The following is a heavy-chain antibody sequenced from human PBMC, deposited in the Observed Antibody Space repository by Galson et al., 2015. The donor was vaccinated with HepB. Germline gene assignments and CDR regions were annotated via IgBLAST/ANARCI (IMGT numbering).Heavy chain of an antibody. D-gene: IGHD6-19*01. Sequence: SLRLSCAASGFTFSSYAMHWVRQAPGKGLEWVAVISYDGSNKYYEDSVKGRFTISRDNSKNPLYLQMNSLRAEDTAVYYCARDGLKVAGIGWVDYWGQGTLVTVSS. CDR2: ISYDGSNK. V-gene: IGHV3-30*04. CDR1: GFTFSSYA. J-gene: IGHJ4*02. CDR3: ARDGLKVAGIGWVDY.